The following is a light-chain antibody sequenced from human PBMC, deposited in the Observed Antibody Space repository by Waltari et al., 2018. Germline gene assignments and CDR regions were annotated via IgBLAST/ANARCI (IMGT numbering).Light chain of an antibody. CDR2: KAS. J-gene: IGKJ1*01. V-gene: IGKV1-5*03. Sequence: IQMTSSPSTLSAPLGARVTITGRASQSISSGLAWYQRKPGKAPKLLIYKASSLESGVPSRFSGSGSGTEFTLTISSLQPDDFATYYCQQYNSYSRTFGQGTKVEIK. CDR3: QQYNSYSRT. CDR1: QSISSG.